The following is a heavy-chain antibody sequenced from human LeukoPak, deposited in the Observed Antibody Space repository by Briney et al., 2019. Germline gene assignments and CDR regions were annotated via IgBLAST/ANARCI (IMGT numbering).Heavy chain of an antibody. CDR3: AREGRSSGPHYYYMAV. CDR1: GGSVSGDY. J-gene: IGHJ6*03. V-gene: IGHV4-4*07. Sequence: SETLSLTCTVSGGSVSGDYWNWIRQPAGKGLEWIGQIYSSGNTNYNPSLKSRVTMSVDTSKNQFSLKLTSVIDADTAVYYCAREGRSSGPHYYYMAVWGKGTTVTVSS. CDR2: IYSSGNT. D-gene: IGHD6-19*01.